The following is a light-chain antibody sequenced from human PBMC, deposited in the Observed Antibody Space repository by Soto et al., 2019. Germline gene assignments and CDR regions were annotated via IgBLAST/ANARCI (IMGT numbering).Light chain of an antibody. CDR1: QSVSSSSY. CDR3: RQYGSSPSYT. CDR2: GAS. V-gene: IGKV3-20*01. Sequence: EIVLTQSPGTLSLSPGERATLSCRASQSVSSSSYLAWYQQKPGQAARLLIYGASSRATGIPDRFSGSGSATDFTLTISRLEPEDFAVYYCRQYGSSPSYTFGQGIKLEMK. J-gene: IGKJ2*01.